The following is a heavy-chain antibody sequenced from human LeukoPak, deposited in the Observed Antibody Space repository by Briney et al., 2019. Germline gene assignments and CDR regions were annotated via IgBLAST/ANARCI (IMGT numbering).Heavy chain of an antibody. V-gene: IGHV3-30*18. CDR1: GFTFSSYG. D-gene: IGHD3-16*01. CDR2: ISYDGSNK. Sequence: PGGSLRLSCAASGFTFSSYGMHWVRQAPGKGLEWVAVISYDGSNKYYADSVKGRFTISRDNSKNTLYLQMNSLRAEDTAVYYRAKVGDSFDYWGQGTLVTVSS. CDR3: AKVGDSFDY. J-gene: IGHJ4*02.